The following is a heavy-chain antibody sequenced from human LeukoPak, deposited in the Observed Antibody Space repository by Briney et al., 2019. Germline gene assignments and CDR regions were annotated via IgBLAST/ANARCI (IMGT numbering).Heavy chain of an antibody. J-gene: IGHJ4*02. D-gene: IGHD3-9*01. Sequence: PSETLSLTCTVSGGSISSSSYYWGWIRQPPGKGLEWIGSIYYSGSTYYNPSLKSRVTISVDTSKNQFSLKLSSVTAADTAVYYCARHTDDILTGYYFDYWGQGTLVTVSS. CDR1: GGSISSSSYY. V-gene: IGHV4-39*01. CDR3: ARHTDDILTGYYFDY. CDR2: IYYSGST.